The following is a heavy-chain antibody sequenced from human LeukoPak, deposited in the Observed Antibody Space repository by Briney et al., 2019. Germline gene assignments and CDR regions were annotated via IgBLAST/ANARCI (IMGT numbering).Heavy chain of an antibody. V-gene: IGHV3-30*04. Sequence: GGSLRLSCAASGFTFSSYAMHWVRQAPGKGLEWVAVISYDGSNKYYADSVKGRFTISRDNSKNTLYLQMNSLRADDTAVYYCARDRVTAETGLDYWGQGTLVTVSS. CDR3: ARDRVTAETGLDY. D-gene: IGHD6-13*01. CDR2: ISYDGSNK. J-gene: IGHJ4*02. CDR1: GFTFSSYA.